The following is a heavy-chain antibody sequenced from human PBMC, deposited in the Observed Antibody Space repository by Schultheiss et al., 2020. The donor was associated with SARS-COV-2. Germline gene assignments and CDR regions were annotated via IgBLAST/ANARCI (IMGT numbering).Heavy chain of an antibody. CDR3: ARPGTTGFPIYYYMDV. J-gene: IGHJ6*03. Sequence: GGSLRLSCAASGFTFSSYGMHWVRQAPGKGLEWVAVILYDENSRYYGDSVKGRFTISRDNSKNTLYLQMNSLRVEDTAVYYCARPGTTGFPIYYYMDVWGKGTTVTVS. V-gene: IGHV3-30*03. CDR1: GFTFSSYG. D-gene: IGHD1-1*01. CDR2: ILYDENSR.